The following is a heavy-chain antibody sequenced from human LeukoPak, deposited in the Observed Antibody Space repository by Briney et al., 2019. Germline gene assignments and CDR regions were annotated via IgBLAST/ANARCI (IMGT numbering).Heavy chain of an antibody. CDR3: ARDLYYYGSGSFGKYYYYGMDV. CDR2: ISSSSSNI. D-gene: IGHD3-10*01. Sequence: GGSLRLSCAASGFTFSSYSMNWVRQAPGKGLEWVSSISSSSSNIYYADSVKGRFTISRDNAKNSLHLQMNSLRAEDTAVYYCARDLYYYGSGSFGKYYYYGMDVWGQGATVTVSS. V-gene: IGHV3-21*01. CDR1: GFTFSSYS. J-gene: IGHJ6*02.